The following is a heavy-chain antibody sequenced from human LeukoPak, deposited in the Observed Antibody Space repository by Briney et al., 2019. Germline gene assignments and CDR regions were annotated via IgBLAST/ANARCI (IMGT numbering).Heavy chain of an antibody. CDR1: GFTFSNYG. J-gene: IGHJ6*03. D-gene: IGHD3-16*01. CDR3: ARDGGYYYYYYMDV. V-gene: IGHV3-30*19. CDR2: ISYDGSNK. Sequence: GGSLRLSCAASGFTFSNYGMHWVRQAPGKGLEWVAVISYDGSNKYYADSVKGRFTISRDNSKNTLYLQMNSLRAEDTAVYYCARDGGYYYYYYMDVWGKGTTVTVSS.